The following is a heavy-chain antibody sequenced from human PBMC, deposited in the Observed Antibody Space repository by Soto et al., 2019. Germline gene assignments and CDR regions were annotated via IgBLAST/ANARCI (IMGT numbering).Heavy chain of an antibody. CDR3: ARDPGYYDSSGYYYKGTDWYFDL. J-gene: IGHJ2*01. Sequence: QVQLVQSGAEVKKPGSSVKVSCKASGGTFSSYTISWVRQAPGQGLEWMGRIIPILGIANYAQKFQGRVTITADQSTSTAYMELSSLRSEDTAVYYCARDPGYYDSSGYYYKGTDWYFDLWGRGTLVTVSS. D-gene: IGHD3-22*01. CDR2: IIPILGIA. CDR1: GGTFSSYT. V-gene: IGHV1-69*08.